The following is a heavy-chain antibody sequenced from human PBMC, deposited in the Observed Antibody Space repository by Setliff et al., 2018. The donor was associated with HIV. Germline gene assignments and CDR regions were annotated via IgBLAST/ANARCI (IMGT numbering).Heavy chain of an antibody. CDR3: ARRARDSSGYYYSYRHYYYYMDV. V-gene: IGHV4-34*01. J-gene: IGHJ6*03. CDR2: INHSGST. CDR1: GGSFSGYY. D-gene: IGHD3-22*01. Sequence: SSETLSLTCAVYGGSFSGYYWSWIRQPPGKGLEWIGEINHSGSTNYNPSLKSRVTISVDTSKNQFSLKLSSVTAADTAVYYCARRARDSSGYYYSYRHYYYYMDVWGKGTTVTVSS.